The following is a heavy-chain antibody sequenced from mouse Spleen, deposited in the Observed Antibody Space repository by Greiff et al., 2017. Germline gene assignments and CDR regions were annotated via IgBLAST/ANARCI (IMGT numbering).Heavy chain of an antibody. J-gene: IGHJ4*01. Sequence: EVQRVESGPGLVKPSQSLSLTCSVTGYSITSGYYWNWIRQFPGNKLEWMGYISYDGSNNYNPSLKNRISITRDTSKNQFFLKLNSVTTEDTATYYCASSTEGLYYYAMDYWGQGTSVTVSS. CDR1: GYSITSGYY. CDR3: ASSTEGLYYYAMDY. V-gene: IGHV3-6*01. D-gene: IGHD2-1*01. CDR2: ISYDGSN.